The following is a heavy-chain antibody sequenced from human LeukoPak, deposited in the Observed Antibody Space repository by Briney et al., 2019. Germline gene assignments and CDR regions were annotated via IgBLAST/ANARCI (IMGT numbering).Heavy chain of an antibody. CDR1: GFTFSNYA. V-gene: IGHV3-30*04. Sequence: GSLRLSCAASGFTFSNYAMEWVRQAPGKGLEWVALILYDGKHKYYADSMKGRFTISRDNSKNTLYLQMNSLRAEDTAVYYCAREDDDSNGIDVWGHGTTVTVSS. CDR2: ILYDGKHK. D-gene: IGHD4-11*01. CDR3: AREDDDSNGIDV. J-gene: IGHJ6*02.